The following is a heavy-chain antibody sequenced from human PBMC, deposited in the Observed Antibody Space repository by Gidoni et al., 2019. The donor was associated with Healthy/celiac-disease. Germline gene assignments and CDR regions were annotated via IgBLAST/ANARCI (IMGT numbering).Heavy chain of an antibody. V-gene: IGHV3-15*01. CDR1: GFTFSNAW. CDR2: IKSKTDGGTT. CDR3: TTRIAAAGKARYYYYGMDV. J-gene: IGHJ6*02. D-gene: IGHD6-13*01. Sequence: EVQLVESGGGLVKPGGSLRRSCAASGFTFSNAWMSCVRQAPGKGLEWVGRIKSKTDGGTTDYAAPVKGRFTISRDDSKNTLYLQMNSLKTEDTAVYYCTTRIAAAGKARYYYYGMDVWGQGTTVTVSS.